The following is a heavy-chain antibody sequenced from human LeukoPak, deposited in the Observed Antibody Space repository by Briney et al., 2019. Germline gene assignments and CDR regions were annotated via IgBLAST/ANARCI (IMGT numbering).Heavy chain of an antibody. V-gene: IGHV3-33*08. Sequence: PGGSLRLSCGASGFTFSSYEMNWVRQAPGKGLEWVAVIWSDGNNKEHGDSVKGRFAISRDNSKNTLYLQMNSLRAEDTAMYYCARDYCSSISCMDAWGQGTTVTVSS. J-gene: IGHJ6*02. CDR3: ARDYCSSISCMDA. D-gene: IGHD2-2*01. CDR2: IWSDGNNK. CDR1: GFTFSSYE.